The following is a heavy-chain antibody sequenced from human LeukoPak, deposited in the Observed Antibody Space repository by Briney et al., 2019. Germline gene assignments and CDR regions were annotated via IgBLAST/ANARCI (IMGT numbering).Heavy chain of an antibody. Sequence: GASVKVSCKASGGTFSSYAISWVRQAPGQGLEWMGGIIPIFGTANYAQKFQGRVTMTEDTSTDTAYMELSSLRSEDTAVYYCATAKRGPAPFDYWGQGTLVTVSS. CDR3: ATAKRGPAPFDY. J-gene: IGHJ4*02. CDR1: GGTFSSYA. D-gene: IGHD2-2*01. V-gene: IGHV1-69*06. CDR2: IIPIFGTA.